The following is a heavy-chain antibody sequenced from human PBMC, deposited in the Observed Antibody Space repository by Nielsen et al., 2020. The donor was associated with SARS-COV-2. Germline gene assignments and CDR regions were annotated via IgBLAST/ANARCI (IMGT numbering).Heavy chain of an antibody. D-gene: IGHD6-19*01. Sequence: ASVKVSCKASGYTFTSYYMHWVRQVPGQGLEWMGIINPSGGSTSYAQKFQGSVTMTRDTSTSTVYMELSSLRSDDTVVYYCARGGSSGWLGYFDYWGQGTLVTVSS. CDR1: GYTFTSYY. V-gene: IGHV1-46*01. CDR3: ARGGSSGWLGYFDY. CDR2: INPSGGST. J-gene: IGHJ4*02.